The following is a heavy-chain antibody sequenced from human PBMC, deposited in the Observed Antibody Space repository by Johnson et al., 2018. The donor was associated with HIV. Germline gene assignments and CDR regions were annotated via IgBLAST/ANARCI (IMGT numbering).Heavy chain of an antibody. CDR3: AKSVVVVLVGDNDDAFDI. D-gene: IGHD2-21*01. V-gene: IGHV3-23*04. Sequence: VQLVESGGGWVQPGGSLRLSCIASGFSFSSCAMSWVRQAPGKGLEWVSAISGSGDSTYYADSVKGRFTISRDNSKNTLYLQMNSLRAEDTAVYYCAKSVVVVLVGDNDDAFDIWGQGTMVTVSS. CDR1: GFSFSSCA. CDR2: ISGSGDST. J-gene: IGHJ3*02.